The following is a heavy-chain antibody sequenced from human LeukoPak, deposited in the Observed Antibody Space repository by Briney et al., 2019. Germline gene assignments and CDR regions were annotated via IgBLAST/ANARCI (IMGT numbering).Heavy chain of an antibody. V-gene: IGHV3-30*04. D-gene: IGHD6-19*01. CDR3: AKDPSGSYYFDY. CDR1: GFTFSSYA. Sequence: GRSLRLSCAASGFTFSSYAMHWVRQAPAKGLEWVAVISFNGSNTSYVDSVKGRFTISRDNSKNTVFLQMNGLRHEDTAVYYCAKDPSGSYYFDYWGQGALVTVSP. CDR2: ISFNGSNT. J-gene: IGHJ4*02.